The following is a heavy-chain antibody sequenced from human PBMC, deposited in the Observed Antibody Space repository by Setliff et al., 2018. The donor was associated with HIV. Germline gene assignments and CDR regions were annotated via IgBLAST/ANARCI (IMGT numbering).Heavy chain of an antibody. D-gene: IGHD5-12*01. CDR1: GGSFSGYY. V-gene: IGHV4-34*01. J-gene: IGHJ4*02. CDR2: INHSGST. Sequence: SETLSLTCAVYGGSFSGYYWSWIRQPPGKGLEWIGEINHSGSTNCNPSLKSRVTISVDTSKNQFSLKLSSVTAADTAVYYCARDSRQEGYDSYYFDYWGQGTLVTVSS. CDR3: ARDSRQEGYDSYYFDY.